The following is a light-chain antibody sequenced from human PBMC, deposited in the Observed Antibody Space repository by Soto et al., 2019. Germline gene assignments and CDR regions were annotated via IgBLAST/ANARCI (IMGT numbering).Light chain of an antibody. CDR1: TSNILRNY. CDR3: AAWDDSLSGYF. J-gene: IGLJ1*01. V-gene: IGLV1-47*01. CDR2: MND. Sequence: QSVLTQPPSASGNPGQRLTISCSGSTSNILRNYVYWYRQLPCTAPRLLISMNDQRPSGVPDRFSGSKSGTSASLAISGLRSEDEADYYCAAWDDSLSGYFFGTGTKVTVL.